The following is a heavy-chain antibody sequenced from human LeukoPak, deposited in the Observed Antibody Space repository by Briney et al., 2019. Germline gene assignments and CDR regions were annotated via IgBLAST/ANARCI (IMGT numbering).Heavy chain of an antibody. Sequence: GGSLRLSCAASGFTFSSYWMSWVRQAPGKGLEWVANIKQDGSEKYYVDSVKGRFTISRDNSKNTLYLQMNSLRAEDTAVYYCARDSQLRYFDWLLEHALDYWGQGTLVTVSS. CDR1: GFTFSSYW. CDR2: IKQDGSEK. V-gene: IGHV3-7*03. J-gene: IGHJ4*02. D-gene: IGHD3-9*01. CDR3: ARDSQLRYFDWLLEHALDY.